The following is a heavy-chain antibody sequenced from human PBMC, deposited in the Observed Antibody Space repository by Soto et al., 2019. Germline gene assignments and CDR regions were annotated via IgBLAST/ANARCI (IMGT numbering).Heavy chain of an antibody. J-gene: IGHJ4*02. CDR1: GLTFSSYA. CDR3: AKDSPSAPFDH. CDR2: ISDSGGRT. V-gene: IGHV3-23*01. Sequence: EVQLLESGGGLVQPGGSLRLSCAASGLTFSSYAMSWVRQAPGKGLEWVSVISDSGGRTYYADSVKGRFTISRDNVKNTLYLQMNNMRVEDTAVYHCAKDSPSAPFDHGGQGILVTVSS.